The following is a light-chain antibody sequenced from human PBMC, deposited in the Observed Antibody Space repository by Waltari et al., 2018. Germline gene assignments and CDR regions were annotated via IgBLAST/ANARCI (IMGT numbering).Light chain of an antibody. V-gene: IGLV2-14*03. Sequence: QSALTQPASVSGSPGQSITISCTETSSDVGGYKYASWYKQHPGKAPKLMIYDVRKRPAVVSNPCSGSKSGNTASLTISGLQPEDEGYYYCTSYTSSTTLEVFGGGTMLTVL. CDR3: TSYTSSTTLEV. CDR1: SSDVGGYKY. CDR2: DVR. J-gene: IGLJ2*01.